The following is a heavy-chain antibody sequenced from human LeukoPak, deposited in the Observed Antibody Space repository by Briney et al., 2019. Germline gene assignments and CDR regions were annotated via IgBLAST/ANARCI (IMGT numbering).Heavy chain of an antibody. CDR1: GGSFSGYY. CDR2: INHSGST. Sequence: SESLSLTCAVYGGSFSGYYWSWIRQPPGKGLEWIGEINHSGSTNYNPSLKSRVTISVDTSKNQFSLKLSSVTAADTAMYYCARGRLSNYYGSGKYSRLGGYFDYWGQGTLVTVSS. J-gene: IGHJ4*02. D-gene: IGHD3-10*01. CDR3: ARGRLSNYYGSGKYSRLGGYFDY. V-gene: IGHV4-34*01.